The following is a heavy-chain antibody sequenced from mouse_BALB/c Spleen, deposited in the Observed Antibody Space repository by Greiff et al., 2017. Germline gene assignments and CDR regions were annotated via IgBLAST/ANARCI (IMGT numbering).Heavy chain of an antibody. CDR1: GFTFSSYA. CDR3: ARKGEDYYAMDY. Sequence: EVQVVESGGGLVKPGGSLKLSCAASGFTFSSYAMSWVRQTPEKRLGWVASISSGGSTYYPDSVKGRFTISRDNARNILYLQMSSLRSEDTAMYYCARKGEDYYAMDYWGQGTSVTVSS. CDR2: ISSGGST. V-gene: IGHV5-6-5*01. J-gene: IGHJ4*01.